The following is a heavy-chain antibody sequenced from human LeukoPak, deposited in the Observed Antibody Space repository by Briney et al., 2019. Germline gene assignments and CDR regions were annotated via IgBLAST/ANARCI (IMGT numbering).Heavy chain of an antibody. CDR2: ISGGGAK. CDR3: VRESLRGDYFDY. Sequence: GGSLKLSCAVAGLGVSAYSISWVRQVPGKGLEWVSLISGGGAKHYADSVKGRFTISRDISRNTVHLQMSSVRVDDTAVYYCVRESLRGDYFDYWGRGTLVTVSS. J-gene: IGHJ4*02. D-gene: IGHD4-17*01. CDR1: GLGVSAYS. V-gene: IGHV3-53*01.